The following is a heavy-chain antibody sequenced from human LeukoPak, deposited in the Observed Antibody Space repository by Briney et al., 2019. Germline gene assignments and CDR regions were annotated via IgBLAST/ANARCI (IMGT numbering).Heavy chain of an antibody. Sequence: GESLKISCKGSGYSFANNWIGWVRQMPGKGLEWMGIILPGDSDTRYSPSFQGQVTFSADKSISTAYVQWSSLKASDTAMYYCATYAGTSSKYFQHWGQGTLVTVSS. J-gene: IGHJ1*01. CDR3: ATYAGTSSKYFQH. D-gene: IGHD3-10*01. CDR1: GYSFANNW. CDR2: ILPGDSDT. V-gene: IGHV5-51*01.